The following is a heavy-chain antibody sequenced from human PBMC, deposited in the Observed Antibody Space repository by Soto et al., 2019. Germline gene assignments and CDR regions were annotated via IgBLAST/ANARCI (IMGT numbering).Heavy chain of an antibody. D-gene: IGHD5-12*01. Sequence: EVQLVESGGGLVQPGGSLRLSCAASGVTFSSYSMNWVRQAPGKGLEWVSYISSSSSTIYYADSVKGRFTISRDNAKNPLYLQINSLRAEDTAVSYCATGLWWLRDATYFDYWGQGTLDTVSS. J-gene: IGHJ4*02. CDR3: ATGLWWLRDATYFDY. CDR2: ISSSSSTI. V-gene: IGHV3-48*01. CDR1: GVTFSSYS.